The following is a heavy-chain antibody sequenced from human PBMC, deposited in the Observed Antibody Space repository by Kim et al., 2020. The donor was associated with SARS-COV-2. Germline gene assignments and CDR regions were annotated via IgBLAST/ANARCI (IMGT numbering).Heavy chain of an antibody. J-gene: IGHJ3*02. CDR3: TRVPGTTLALWDAYDI. CDR1: GFSFSDYD. V-gene: IGHV3-73*01. Sequence: GGSLRLSCAASGFSFSDYDMHWVRQASGKGLEWVGGIRSKATRYGQTFARSVKGRFTIPTDNYKNAAYLQRNSVKTADTAVSYCTRVPGTTLALWDAYDIWGQGTMVTVSS. CDR2: IRSKATRYGQ. D-gene: IGHD1-1*01.